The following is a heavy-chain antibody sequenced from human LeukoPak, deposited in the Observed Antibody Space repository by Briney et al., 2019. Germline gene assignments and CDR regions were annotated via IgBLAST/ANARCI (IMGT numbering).Heavy chain of an antibody. D-gene: IGHD3-22*01. J-gene: IGHJ3*02. V-gene: IGHV3-48*04. CDR2: ISSSGSTI. CDR3: AREPYYYDSSGDDAFDI. Sequence: GRSLRLSCAASGFTFSSYAMNWVRQAPGKGLEWVSYISSSGSTIYYADSVKGRFTISRDNAKNSLYLQMNSLRAEDTAVYYCAREPYYYDSSGDDAFDIWGQGTMVTVSS. CDR1: GFTFSSYA.